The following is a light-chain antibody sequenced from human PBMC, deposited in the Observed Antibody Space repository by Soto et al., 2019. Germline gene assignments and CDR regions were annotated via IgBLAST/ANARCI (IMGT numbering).Light chain of an antibody. CDR2: EDT. Sequence: QSALTQPASVSGSPGQSITISCTGTSSDVGGYSYVSWYQQHPGKVPKLMIYEDTDRPSGISDRFSGSKTGNTASLTISGLQAEDEADYYCSSSTTTGIGVFGTGTKLTVL. J-gene: IGLJ1*01. V-gene: IGLV2-14*01. CDR1: SSDVGGYSY. CDR3: SSSTTTGIGV.